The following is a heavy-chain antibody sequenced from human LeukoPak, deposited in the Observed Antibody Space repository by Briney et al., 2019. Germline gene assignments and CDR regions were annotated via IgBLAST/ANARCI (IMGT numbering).Heavy chain of an antibody. Sequence: ASVKVSCKASGYTFTSYGISWVRQAPGQGLERMGWISAYNGNTNYAQKLQGRVTMTTDTSTSTAYMELRSLRSDDTAVYYCARVYGDYFPYYFDYWGQGTLVTVSS. D-gene: IGHD4-17*01. J-gene: IGHJ4*02. CDR3: ARVYGDYFPYYFDY. V-gene: IGHV1-18*01. CDR2: ISAYNGNT. CDR1: GYTFTSYG.